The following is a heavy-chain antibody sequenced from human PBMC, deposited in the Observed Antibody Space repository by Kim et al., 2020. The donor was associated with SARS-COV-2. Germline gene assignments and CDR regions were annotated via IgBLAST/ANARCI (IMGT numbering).Heavy chain of an antibody. CDR2: INPNSGGA. Sequence: ASVKVSCKASGYTFTDYYMHWVRLAPGQGLEWMGWINPNSGGANYAQKFQGRVTMTRDTSISTAHMELSSLTFDDTAVYYCARGTAEGSDRWPNDHWGQGTLVTVSS. CDR3: ARGTAEGSDRWPNDH. D-gene: IGHD2-15*01. V-gene: IGHV1-2*02. CDR1: GYTFTDYY. J-gene: IGHJ4*02.